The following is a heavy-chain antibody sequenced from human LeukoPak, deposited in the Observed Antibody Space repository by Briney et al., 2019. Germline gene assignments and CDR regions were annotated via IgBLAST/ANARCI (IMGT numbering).Heavy chain of an antibody. D-gene: IGHD5-18*01. CDR2: IRGKAYGGTT. V-gene: IGHV3-49*04. J-gene: IGHJ4*02. Sequence: GGSLRLSCAASGFTFSRYWMHWVRQAPGKGLEWVGFIRGKAYGGTTDYAASVKGRFTISRDDSKSIAYLQMNSLKTEDTAVYYCTRVRTAMGWWGQGTLVTVSS. CDR1: GFTFSRYW. CDR3: TRVRTAMGW.